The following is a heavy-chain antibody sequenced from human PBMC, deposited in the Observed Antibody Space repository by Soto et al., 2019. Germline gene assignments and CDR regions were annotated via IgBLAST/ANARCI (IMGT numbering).Heavy chain of an antibody. CDR2: IYYSGST. J-gene: IGHJ6*02. CDR3: ARVRKYYYDSSGPMDV. CDR1: GASISSSS. D-gene: IGHD3-22*01. Sequence: SETLSLPCTFSGASISSSSWSWIRQPQGKGLEWIGYIYYSGSTNYNPSLKSRVTISVDTSKNQFSLKLSSVTAADTAVYYCARVRKYYYDSSGPMDVWGQGTTVTVSS. V-gene: IGHV4-59*01.